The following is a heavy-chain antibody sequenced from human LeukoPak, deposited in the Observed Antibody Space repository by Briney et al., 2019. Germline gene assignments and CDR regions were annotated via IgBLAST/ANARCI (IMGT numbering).Heavy chain of an antibody. CDR1: GFTFINAW. Sequence: PGGSLRLSCSASGFTFINAWMTWVRQAPGKGLEWVGRIKSKTDGGTTDYAAPVKGRFTISRDDSKNTLNLQMNSLKTEDTAVYYCAKALGVTLYFDYWGQGTLVTVSS. V-gene: IGHV3-15*01. J-gene: IGHJ4*02. CDR3: AKALGVTLYFDY. CDR2: IKSKTDGGTT. D-gene: IGHD2-21*02.